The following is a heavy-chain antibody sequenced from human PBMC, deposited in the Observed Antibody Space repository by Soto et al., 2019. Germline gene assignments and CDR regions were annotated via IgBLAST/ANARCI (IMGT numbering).Heavy chain of an antibody. D-gene: IGHD4-17*01. V-gene: IGHV1-18*01. CDR3: ARDVMDETVTKTGYDY. Sequence: ASVKVSCKASGYTFTSYGISWVRQAPGQGLEWMGWISAYNGNTNYAQKLQGRVTMTTDTSTSTAYMELRSLRSDDTAVYYCARDVMDETVTKTGYDYWGQGTLVTVSS. CDR2: ISAYNGNT. CDR1: GYTFTSYG. J-gene: IGHJ4*02.